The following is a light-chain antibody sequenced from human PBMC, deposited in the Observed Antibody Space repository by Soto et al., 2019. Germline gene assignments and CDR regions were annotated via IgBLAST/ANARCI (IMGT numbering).Light chain of an antibody. CDR1: QSLLYSNGYNY. V-gene: IGKV2-28*01. J-gene: IGKJ5*01. CDR2: LGS. Sequence: IVMTQSPLSLPVTPGEPASISCRSSQSLLYSNGYNYLDWYLQRTGQSPQLLIYLGSNRAPGVPDRFSGSGSGTDFTLKISRVEAEYVGVYYCMQGLQDLTFGQGKRLEIQ. CDR3: MQGLQDLT.